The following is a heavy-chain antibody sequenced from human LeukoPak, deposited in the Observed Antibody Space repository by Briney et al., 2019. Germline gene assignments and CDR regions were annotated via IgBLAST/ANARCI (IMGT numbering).Heavy chain of an antibody. Sequence: PSETLSLTCTVSGGSISSSSYYWGWLRQPPGKGLEWIGSIYYSGSTYYNPSLKSRVTISVDTSKNQFSLKLSSVTAADTAVYYCARSSRGYYDSSGYFVFGGRGTRATVS. D-gene: IGHD3-22*01. V-gene: IGHV4-39*07. CDR1: GGSISSSSYY. J-gene: IGHJ4*02. CDR3: ARSSRGYYDSSGYFVF. CDR2: IYYSGST.